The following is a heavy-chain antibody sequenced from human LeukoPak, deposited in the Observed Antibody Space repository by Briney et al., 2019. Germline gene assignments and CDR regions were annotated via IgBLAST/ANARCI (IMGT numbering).Heavy chain of an antibody. CDR3: ASQSRITMVRGVINDY. D-gene: IGHD3-10*01. J-gene: IGHJ4*02. CDR1: GGSISSGDYY. CDR2: IYYSGST. Sequence: SETLSLTCTVSGGSISSGDYYWSWIRQPPGKGLEWIGYIYYSGSTYYNPSLKSRVTISVDTSKNQFSLKLSSVTAADTAVYYCASQSRITMVRGVINDYWGQGTLVTVSS. V-gene: IGHV4-30-4*01.